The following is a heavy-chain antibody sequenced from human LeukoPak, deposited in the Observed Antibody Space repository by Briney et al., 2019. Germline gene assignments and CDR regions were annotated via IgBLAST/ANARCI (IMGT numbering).Heavy chain of an antibody. V-gene: IGHV3-23*01. CDR1: GFTFSSYE. CDR3: TGNYYGSGSYADFDY. D-gene: IGHD3-10*01. CDR2: ISGSGGST. J-gene: IGHJ4*02. Sequence: GGSLRLSCAASGFTFSSYEMNWVRQAPGKGLEWVSAISGSGGSTYYADSVKGRFTIPRDNSKNTLYLQMGSLRAEDMAVYYCTGNYYGSGSYADFDYWGQGTLVTVSS.